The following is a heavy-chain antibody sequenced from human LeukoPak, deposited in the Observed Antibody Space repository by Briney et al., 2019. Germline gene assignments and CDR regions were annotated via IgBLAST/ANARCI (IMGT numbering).Heavy chain of an antibody. CDR1: GGSISSYY. CDR3: ARGLTPYYDFWSGYYSTPHYYYYMDV. D-gene: IGHD3-3*01. V-gene: IGHV4-59*01. CDR2: IYYSGRT. J-gene: IGHJ6*03. Sequence: PSETLSLTCTVSGGSISSYYWSWVRQPPGKGMEWDGYIYYSGRTNYNPSLKSRVTISVDTSKNQFSLQLSSVTAADTAVYYCARGLTPYYDFWSGYYSTPHYYYYMDVWGKGTTVTVSS.